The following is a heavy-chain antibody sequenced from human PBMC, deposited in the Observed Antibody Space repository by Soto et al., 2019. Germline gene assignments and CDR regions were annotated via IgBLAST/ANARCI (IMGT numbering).Heavy chain of an antibody. J-gene: IGHJ3*02. CDR2: ISSSGSTI. V-gene: IGHV3-11*01. Sequence: GGSLRLACAASGFTFSDYYMSWIRQAPGKGLEWVSYISSSGSTIYYADSVKGRFTISRDNAKNSLYLQMNSLRAEDTAVYYCASSRRTILDAFDIWGQGTMVTISS. CDR3: ASSRRTILDAFDI. D-gene: IGHD3-3*01. CDR1: GFTFSDYY.